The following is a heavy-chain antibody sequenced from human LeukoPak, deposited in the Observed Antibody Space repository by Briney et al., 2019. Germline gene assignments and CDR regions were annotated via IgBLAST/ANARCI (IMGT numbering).Heavy chain of an antibody. CDR2: ISSSSSYI. V-gene: IGHV3-21*01. J-gene: IGHJ1*01. Sequence: PGGSLRLSCAASGFTFSSYSMNWVRQAPGKGLEWVSSISSSSSYIYYADSVKGRFTISRDNAKNSLYLQMNSLRAEDTAVYYCAKGINIVVVPAAIQSEYFQHWGQGTLVTVSS. D-gene: IGHD2-2*01. CDR3: AKGINIVVVPAAIQSEYFQH. CDR1: GFTFSSYS.